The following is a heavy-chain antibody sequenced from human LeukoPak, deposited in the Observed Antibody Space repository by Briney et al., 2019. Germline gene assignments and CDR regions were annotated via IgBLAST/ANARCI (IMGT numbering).Heavy chain of an antibody. V-gene: IGHV3-11*04. J-gene: IGHJ4*02. CDR3: VRGATYEPVY. Sequence: GGSLRLSCAASGFTFSDYYMTWVRQAPGKGLEWVAYISGPGSTIYYADSLKGRITISRDNAKYSLYLQMNSLRAADTGVYFCVRGATYEPVYWGQETPVTVSS. D-gene: IGHD1-14*01. CDR1: GFTFSDYY. CDR2: ISGPGSTI.